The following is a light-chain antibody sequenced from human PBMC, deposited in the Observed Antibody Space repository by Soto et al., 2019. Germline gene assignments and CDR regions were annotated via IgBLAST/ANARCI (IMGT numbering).Light chain of an antibody. CDR1: SSDVGSYNL. V-gene: IGLV2-23*01. Sequence: QSALTQPASVSGSPGQSITISCTGTSSDVGSYNLVSWYQQHPGKAPKLMIYEGSKRHSGVSNRFSGSKSGNTASLTISGVQAEDGADYYCSSYAGSSTYVVFGGGTKLTVL. CDR2: EGS. J-gene: IGLJ2*01. CDR3: SSYAGSSTYVV.